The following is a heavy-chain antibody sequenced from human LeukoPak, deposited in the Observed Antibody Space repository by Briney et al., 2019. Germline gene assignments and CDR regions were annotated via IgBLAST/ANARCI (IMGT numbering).Heavy chain of an antibody. V-gene: IGHV3-53*01. D-gene: IGHD6-19*01. CDR2: XXSGGST. Sequence: GGSLRLSCAASGFTVSSNYMSWVRQAPGKGLEWVXXXXSGGSTYYADSVKGRFTISRDNSKNTLYLQMNSLRAEDTAVYYCARIPYSSGWYRTYYFDYWGQGTLVTVSS. J-gene: IGHJ4*02. CDR3: ARIPYSSGWYRTYYFDY. CDR1: GFTVSSNY.